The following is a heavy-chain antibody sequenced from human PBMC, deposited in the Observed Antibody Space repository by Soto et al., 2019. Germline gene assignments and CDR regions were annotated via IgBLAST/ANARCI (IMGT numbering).Heavy chain of an antibody. D-gene: IGHD3-3*01. CDR3: AIFHAVERTRNFGMVLDY. Sequence: SVTPSLTTPVVAGNISSYCWRWIRQHQGKVLGSIGSIYYSGSTYYNPSLKSRVTISVDTSKNQFSLKLSSVTAADTAVYYCAIFHAVERTRNFGMVLDYWGQGTPVTVSS. CDR1: AGNISSYC. CDR2: IYYSGST. J-gene: IGHJ4*02. V-gene: IGHV4-59*01.